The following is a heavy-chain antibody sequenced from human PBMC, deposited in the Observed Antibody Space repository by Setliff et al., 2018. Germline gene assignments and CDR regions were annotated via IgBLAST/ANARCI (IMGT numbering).Heavy chain of an antibody. V-gene: IGHV1-18*01. J-gene: IGHJ4*02. Sequence: ASVKVSCKTSGYSFTNYGINWVRQAPGQGLEWMGWNSVYAREFQGRVTMTIDTPTSTAYMELRSLRSDDTAVYYCARGPPDFVVVPSAAKFDYWGPGTLVTVSS. D-gene: IGHD2-2*01. CDR3: ARGPPDFVVVPSAAKFDY. CDR2: NSV. CDR1: GYSFTNYG.